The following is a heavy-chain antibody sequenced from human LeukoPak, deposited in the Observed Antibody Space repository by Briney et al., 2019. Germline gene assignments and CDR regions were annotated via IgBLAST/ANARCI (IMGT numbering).Heavy chain of an antibody. CDR3: ARENIVVVVAAGRWFDP. CDR1: GYTFTSYA. J-gene: IGHJ5*02. CDR2: INAGNGNT. Sequence: GASVKVSCKASGYTFTSYAMHWVRQAPGQRLEWMGWINAGNGNTKYSRKFQGRVTITRDTSASTAYMELSSLRSEDTAVYYCARENIVVVVAAGRWFDPWGQGTLVTVSS. D-gene: IGHD2-15*01. V-gene: IGHV1-3*01.